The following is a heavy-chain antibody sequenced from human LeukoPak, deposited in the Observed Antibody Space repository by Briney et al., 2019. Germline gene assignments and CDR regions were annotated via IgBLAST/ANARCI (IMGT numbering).Heavy chain of an antibody. V-gene: IGHV5-51*01. Sequence: GESLKISCKGSGYSFPSHGIVWVRQMPGKGLEWMGIIYPGDSDTRYSPSFQGQVTISADKSISTAYLQWSSLKASDTAMYYCARSRLVGFQGVFDYWGQGTLVTVSS. D-gene: IGHD1-26*01. CDR3: ARSRLVGFQGVFDY. CDR1: GYSFPSHG. CDR2: IYPGDSDT. J-gene: IGHJ4*02.